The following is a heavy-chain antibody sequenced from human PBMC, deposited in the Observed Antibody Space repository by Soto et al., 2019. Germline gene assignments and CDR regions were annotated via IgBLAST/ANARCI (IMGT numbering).Heavy chain of an antibody. CDR2: ISCSGGST. CDR3: AKMPARVVAAF. Sequence: LGRHLLGKEQEWVSAISCSGGSTYYADSVKGRFTISRDNSKNALYLQMNSLRAEDTAVYYCAKMPARVVAAF. D-gene: IGHD2-15*01. V-gene: IGHV3-23*01. J-gene: IGHJ3*01.